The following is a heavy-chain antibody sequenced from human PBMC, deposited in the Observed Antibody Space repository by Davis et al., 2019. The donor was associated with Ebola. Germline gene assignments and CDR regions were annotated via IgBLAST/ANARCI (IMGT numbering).Heavy chain of an antibody. Sequence: GESLKISCAASGFTFSRNGMHWVRQAPGKGLEWVAFIRFYGTEKYYADSVKGRFTISRDNSRGTLYLQMNSLRVEDSAIYYCVKDSSNIWFDIWGQGTLVTVSS. CDR3: VKDSSNIWFDI. CDR2: IRFYGTEK. CDR1: GFTFSRNG. V-gene: IGHV3-30*02. J-gene: IGHJ3*02. D-gene: IGHD2/OR15-2a*01.